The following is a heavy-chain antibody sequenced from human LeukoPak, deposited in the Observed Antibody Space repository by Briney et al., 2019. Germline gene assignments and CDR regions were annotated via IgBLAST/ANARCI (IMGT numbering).Heavy chain of an antibody. CDR3: ARVDSYDY. V-gene: IGHV1-24*01. Sequence: ASVKVSCKVSGYTLTELSMHWVRQAPGKGLEWMGGFDPEDGETIYAQKFQGRVTMTRNTSISTAYMELSSLRSEDTAVYYCARVDSYDYWGQGTLVTVSS. CDR2: FDPEDGET. D-gene: IGHD5-18*01. CDR1: GYTLTELS. J-gene: IGHJ4*02.